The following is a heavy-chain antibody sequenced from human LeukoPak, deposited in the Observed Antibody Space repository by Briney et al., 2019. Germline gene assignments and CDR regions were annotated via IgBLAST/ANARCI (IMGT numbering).Heavy chain of an antibody. J-gene: IGHJ4*02. CDR1: GYSFTSYW. Sequence: GESLKISCKGSGYSFTSYWIGWVRQMPGKGLEWMGIIYPGDSETRYRPSFQGQVTISADKSTRIAYLQWSSLKASDAAMYYWSRPLRYSSGWPPVGYWGQGTLVTVSS. V-gene: IGHV5-51*01. CDR3: SRPLRYSSGWPPVGY. D-gene: IGHD6-19*01. CDR2: IYPGDSET.